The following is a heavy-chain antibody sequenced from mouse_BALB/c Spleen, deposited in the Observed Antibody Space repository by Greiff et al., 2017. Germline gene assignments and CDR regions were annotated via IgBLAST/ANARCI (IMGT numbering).Heavy chain of an antibody. V-gene: IGHV5-17*02. J-gene: IGHJ1*01. CDR1: GFIFSSFG. Sequence: EVQVVESGGGLVKPGGSLKLSCAASGFIFSSFGMHWVRQAPEKGLEWVAYISSGSSTIYYADTVKGRFTISRDNPKNTLFLQMTSLRSEDTAMYYCARKNYGSSYVGWYFDVWGAGTTVTVSS. CDR3: ARKNYGSSYVGWYFDV. D-gene: IGHD1-1*01. CDR2: ISSGSSTI.